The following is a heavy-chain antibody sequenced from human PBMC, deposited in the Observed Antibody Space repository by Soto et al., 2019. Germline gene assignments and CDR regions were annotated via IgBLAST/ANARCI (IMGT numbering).Heavy chain of an antibody. J-gene: IGHJ4*02. D-gene: IGHD6-19*01. CDR1: GFTFSDYA. CDR2: VSHDGRNT. CDR3: ATGGRQWLVTSDFNY. V-gene: IGHV3-30*03. Sequence: VQLVESGGGVVQPGRSLRLSCAASGFTFSDYAMHWVRQAPGKGLEWVAVVSHDGRNTHYADSVKGRFTISRDSAKNTVSLEMTSLRAEDTAVYYCATGGRQWLVTSDFNYWGQGALVTVSS.